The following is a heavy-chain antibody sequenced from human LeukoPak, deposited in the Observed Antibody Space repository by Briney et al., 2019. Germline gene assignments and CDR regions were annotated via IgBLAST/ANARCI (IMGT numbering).Heavy chain of an antibody. J-gene: IGHJ4*02. V-gene: IGHV3-11*06. Sequence: GGSLRLSCEASGFTFSDYYMTWIRQAPGKGLEGVSYISSSSTYTNYADSVKGRFTISRDNAKNSLYLQMNSLRAEDTAVYYSAREPSKQHLDIWGQGTLVTVSS. CDR3: AREPSKQHLDI. CDR2: ISSSSTYT. CDR1: GFTFSDYY. D-gene: IGHD6-13*01.